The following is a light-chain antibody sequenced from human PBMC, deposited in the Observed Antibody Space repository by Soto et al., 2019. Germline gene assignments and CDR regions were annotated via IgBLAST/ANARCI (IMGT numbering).Light chain of an antibody. J-gene: IGKJ1*01. CDR2: GAS. CDR3: QQYNDWPRT. CDR1: QSVGTY. Sequence: EIVMTQSPATLSVSPGERATLSCRASQSVGTYLAWYQQKPGQAPRLLIYGASTRAAGISPRFSGGGSGTEFTLTISILQSEDFAVYYCQQYNDWPRTFGQGTKVGI. V-gene: IGKV3-15*01.